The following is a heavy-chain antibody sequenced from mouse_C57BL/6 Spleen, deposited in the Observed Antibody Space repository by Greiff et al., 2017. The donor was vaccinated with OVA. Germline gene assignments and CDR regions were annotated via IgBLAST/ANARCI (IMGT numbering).Heavy chain of an antibody. D-gene: IGHD2-4*01. CDR3: TRRGGLRDYYAMDY. V-gene: IGHV1-15*01. CDR2: IDPETGGT. Sequence: VQLQQSGAELVRPGASVTLSCKASGYTFTDYEMHWVKQTPVHGLEWIGAIDPETGGTAYNQKFKGKAILTADKSSSTAYMELRSLTSEDSAVYYCTRRGGLRDYYAMDYWGQGTSVTVSS. CDR1: GYTFTDYE. J-gene: IGHJ4*01.